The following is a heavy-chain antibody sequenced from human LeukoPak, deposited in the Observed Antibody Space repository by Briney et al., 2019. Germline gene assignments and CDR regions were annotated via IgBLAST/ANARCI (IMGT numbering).Heavy chain of an antibody. J-gene: IGHJ4*02. V-gene: IGHV1-69*13. CDR3: ARGFRHDFWSGYYN. CDR1: GGTFIRYA. Sequence: ASVKVSCKASGGTFIRYAISWVRQAPGQGLEWMGGIIPIFGTANYAQKFQGRVTITADESTSTAYMELSSLRSEDTAVYYCARGFRHDFWSGYYNWGQGTLVTVSS. CDR2: IIPIFGTA. D-gene: IGHD3-3*01.